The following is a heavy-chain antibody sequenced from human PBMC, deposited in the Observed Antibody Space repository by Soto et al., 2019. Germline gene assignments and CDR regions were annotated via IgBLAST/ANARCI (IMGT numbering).Heavy chain of an antibody. D-gene: IGHD6-13*01. Sequence: SETLSLTCTVSGGSISSHHWSWIRQPPGKGPECIGSIHDSGSTTYNPSLKSRVTISVDTSKNQFSLSMTSVTAADTAVYYCARRGASSIWLDYWGQGILVTVSS. CDR1: GGSISSHH. CDR3: ARRGASSIWLDY. J-gene: IGHJ4*02. V-gene: IGHV4-59*11. CDR2: IHDSGST.